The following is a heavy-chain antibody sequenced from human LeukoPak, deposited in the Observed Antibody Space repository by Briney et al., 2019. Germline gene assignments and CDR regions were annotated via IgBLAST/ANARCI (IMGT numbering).Heavy chain of an antibody. Sequence: SETLSLTCTVSGGSISSYYWSWIRQPPGKGLEWIGSIYYSGSTHYNPSLKSRVTISADTSETHFSLHLRSVTAADTAVYYCARGRGYSYAHDPWGQGTLVTVSS. CDR3: ARGRGYSYAHDP. CDR2: IYYSGST. CDR1: GGSISSYY. V-gene: IGHV4-59*12. D-gene: IGHD5-18*01. J-gene: IGHJ5*02.